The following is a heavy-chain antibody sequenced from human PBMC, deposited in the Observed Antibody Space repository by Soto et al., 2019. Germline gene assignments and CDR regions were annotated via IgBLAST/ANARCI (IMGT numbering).Heavy chain of an antibody. CDR3: ATPHQLLLTHYSYYYGMDV. V-gene: IGHV1-2*02. J-gene: IGHJ6*02. CDR1: GYTFTGYY. Sequence: ASVKVSCKASGYTFTGYYMHWVRQAPGQGLEWMGWINPNSGGTNYAQKFQGRVTMTRDTSISTAYMELSRLRSDDTAVYYCATPHQLLLTHYSYYYGMDVCRQGPTVTVSS. D-gene: IGHD2-2*01. CDR2: INPNSGGT.